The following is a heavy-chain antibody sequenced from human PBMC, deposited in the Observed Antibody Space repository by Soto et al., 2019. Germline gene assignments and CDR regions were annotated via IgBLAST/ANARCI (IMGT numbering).Heavy chain of an antibody. CDR3: ARATYYWYSSGWSSRGYYYMDV. D-gene: IGHD6-19*01. Sequence: SETLSLTCTVSGGSISSYYWSWIRQPPGKGLEWIGYIYYSGSTNYNPSLKSRVTISVDTSKNQFSLKLGPVTAADTAVYYCARATYYWYSSGWSSRGYYYMDVWGKGTTVTVSS. CDR2: IYYSGST. V-gene: IGHV4-59*01. CDR1: GGSISSYY. J-gene: IGHJ6*03.